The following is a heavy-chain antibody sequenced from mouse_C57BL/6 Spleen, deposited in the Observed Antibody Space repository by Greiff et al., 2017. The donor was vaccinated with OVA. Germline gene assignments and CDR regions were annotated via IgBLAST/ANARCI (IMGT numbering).Heavy chain of an antibody. CDR3: ANGGYLPFDY. Sequence: EVKLMESGGGLVKPGGSLKLSCAASGFSFSDYGMHWVRQAPAKGLELVAYISSGSGTIYYADPVQGRFTISSDNAKNTLFLQMTSLRSEDTAMYYCANGGYLPFDYWGQGTTLTVSS. D-gene: IGHD2-3*01. CDR1: GFSFSDYG. V-gene: IGHV5-17*01. J-gene: IGHJ2*01. CDR2: ISSGSGTI.